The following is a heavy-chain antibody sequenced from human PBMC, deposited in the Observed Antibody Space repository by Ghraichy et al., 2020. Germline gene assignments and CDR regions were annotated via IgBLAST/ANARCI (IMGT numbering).Heavy chain of an antibody. CDR3: ARHMRADSGNVDS. CDR2: LYYTVRT. D-gene: IGHD1-26*01. CDR1: GGSVNSYF. Sequence: SQTLSLTCSVSGGSVNSYFWAWLRQSPGTGKRLECIGSLYYTVRTTYSPSLRSRVTISVDTSKNQFSLMLRSVTAADTALYYCARHMRADSGNVDSWGQGALVTVSS. V-gene: IGHV4-59*08. J-gene: IGHJ4*02.